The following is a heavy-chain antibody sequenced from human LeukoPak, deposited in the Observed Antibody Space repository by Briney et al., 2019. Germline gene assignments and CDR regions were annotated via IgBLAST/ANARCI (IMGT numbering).Heavy chain of an antibody. Sequence: ASVKVSXKASGYTFTSYDINWVRQATGQGLEWMGWMNPNSGNTGYAQKFQGRVTITRNTSISTAYMELSSLRSEDTAVYYCARQPDTENWFDPWGQGTLVTVSS. CDR2: MNPNSGNT. J-gene: IGHJ5*02. CDR3: ARQPDTENWFDP. D-gene: IGHD5-18*01. CDR1: GYTFTSYD. V-gene: IGHV1-8*03.